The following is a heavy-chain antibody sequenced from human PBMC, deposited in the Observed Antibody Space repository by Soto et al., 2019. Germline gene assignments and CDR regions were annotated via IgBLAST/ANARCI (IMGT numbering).Heavy chain of an antibody. V-gene: IGHV3-23*01. CDR1: GFRFSDFA. CDR2: ITGTASST. CDR3: AKGAEGYVVSSLDS. J-gene: IGHJ4*02. D-gene: IGHD5-12*01. Sequence: VQLLESGGGFVQPGGSLRLSCAASGFRFSDFAMTWVRQAPGRGLEWVSAITGTASSTYYADSVKGRFTISRDNSKNTLYLQINSLRAEDTAIYYCAKGAEGYVVSSLDSWRQGTLVTVSS.